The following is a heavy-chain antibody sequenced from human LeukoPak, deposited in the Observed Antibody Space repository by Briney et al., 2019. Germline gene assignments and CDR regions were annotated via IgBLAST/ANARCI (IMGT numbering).Heavy chain of an antibody. Sequence: SQTLSLTCTVSGGSISSGGYYWSWIRQPPGKGLEWIGYIYYSGSTNYNPSLKSRVTISVDTSKNQFSLKLSSVTAADTAVYYCARSGGAWYSGSYEGWFDPWGQGTLVTVSS. CDR1: GGSISSGGYY. CDR3: ARSGGAWYSGSYEGWFDP. V-gene: IGHV4-61*08. J-gene: IGHJ5*02. D-gene: IGHD1-26*01. CDR2: IYYSGST.